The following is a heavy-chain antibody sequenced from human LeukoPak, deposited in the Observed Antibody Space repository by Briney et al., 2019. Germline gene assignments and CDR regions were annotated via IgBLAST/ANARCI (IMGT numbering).Heavy chain of an antibody. V-gene: IGHV3-21*01. CDR1: GFTFSSYS. CDR2: ISSSSSYI. CDR3: ARAHDSITGNWFDP. D-gene: IGHD1-20*01. Sequence: PGGSLRLSCAASGFTFSSYSMNWVRQAPGKGLEWVSSISSSSSYIYYADSVKGRFTISRDNAKNSLYLQMNSLRAEDTAVYYCARAHDSITGNWFDPWGQGTLVTVSS. J-gene: IGHJ5*02.